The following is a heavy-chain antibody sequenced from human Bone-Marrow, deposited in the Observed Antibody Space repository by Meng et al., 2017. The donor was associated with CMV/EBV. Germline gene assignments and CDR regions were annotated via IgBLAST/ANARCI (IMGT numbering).Heavy chain of an antibody. CDR3: ARAYSDNWFDP. V-gene: IGHV3-74*03. J-gene: IGHJ5*02. D-gene: IGHD2-15*01. CDR1: GFTFSYFF. Sequence: ETLSLTCAASGFTFSYFFMHWVRQAPGKGLVWVSRINSDGSSTKYADSVKGRFTISRDNAKNTLHLQMNSLRAEDTAVYYCARAYSDNWFDPWGHGTLVTVSS. CDR2: INSDGSST.